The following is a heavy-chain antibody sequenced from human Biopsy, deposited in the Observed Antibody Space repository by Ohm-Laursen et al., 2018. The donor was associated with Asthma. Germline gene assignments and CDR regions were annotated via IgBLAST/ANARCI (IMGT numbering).Heavy chain of an antibody. J-gene: IGHJ4*02. CDR2: IYSGGTS. CDR1: GFTVSRDH. V-gene: IGHV3-53*01. Sequence: GSLRLSCTASGFTVSRDHMFWVRQAPGKGLEWVSVIYSGGTSHTADSVRGRFTISRDFSKNTLHLQMHSLRVEDTAVYYCARRDSSNWSHYYFDYWGQGTLVTVSS. D-gene: IGHD3-22*01. CDR3: ARRDSSNWSHYYFDY.